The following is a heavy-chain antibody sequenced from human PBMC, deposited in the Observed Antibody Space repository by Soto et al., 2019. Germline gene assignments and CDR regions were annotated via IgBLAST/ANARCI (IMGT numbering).Heavy chain of an antibody. V-gene: IGHV4-61*08. D-gene: IGHD6-19*01. J-gene: IGHJ6*02. CDR2: ISSSGSA. CDR3: ARGFSSVSMDA. CDR1: GDSVSSGGYY. Sequence: SETLSLTCTVSGDSVSSGGYYWSWIRQPPGKGLEWIGYISSSGSANYNPALRSRVTISRDTSKNQISLKVASVTAADTAGYYCARGFSSVSMDAWGQGTKVTVSS.